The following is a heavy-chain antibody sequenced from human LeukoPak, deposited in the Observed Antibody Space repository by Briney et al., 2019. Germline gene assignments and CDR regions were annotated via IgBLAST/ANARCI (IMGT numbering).Heavy chain of an antibody. Sequence: SETLSLTCTVSGDSISSSYWSWIRQPPGKGLEWNGYVYYTGSSYYNPSLKSRATTSIDMSKNQFSLKLTSMTAAGTAVYYCAGYGSGSYYKAFDFWGQGILVTVSS. D-gene: IGHD3-10*01. CDR3: AGYGSGSYYKAFDF. CDR1: GDSISSSY. J-gene: IGHJ4*02. V-gene: IGHV4-59*01. CDR2: VYYTGSS.